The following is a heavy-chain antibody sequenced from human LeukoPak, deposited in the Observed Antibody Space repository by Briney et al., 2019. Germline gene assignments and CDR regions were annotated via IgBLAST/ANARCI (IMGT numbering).Heavy chain of an antibody. J-gene: IGHJ4*02. CDR1: GYTFTSYY. CDR2: INPSGGST. CDR3: ARSITMVRGVKSFDY. D-gene: IGHD3-10*01. Sequence: GASVKVSCKASGYTFTSYYMHWVRQAPGQGLEWMGIINPSGGSTSYAQKFQGRVTMTRDTSTSTVYMELSSLRSEDTAVCYCARSITMVRGVKSFDYWGQGTLVTVSS. V-gene: IGHV1-46*03.